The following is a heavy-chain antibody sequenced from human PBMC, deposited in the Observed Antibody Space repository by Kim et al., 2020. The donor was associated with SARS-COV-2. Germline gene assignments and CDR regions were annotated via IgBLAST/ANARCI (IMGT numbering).Heavy chain of an antibody. CDR2: ISAYNGNT. V-gene: IGHV1-18*01. CDR3: ARGHAVAGTDGGFDY. CDR1: GYTFTSYG. D-gene: IGHD6-19*01. Sequence: ASVKVSCKASGYTFTSYGISWVRQAPGQGLEWMGWISAYNGNTNYAQKLQGRVTMTTDTSTSTAYMELRSLRSDDTAVYYCARGHAVAGTDGGFDYCGQGTLVTVSS. J-gene: IGHJ4*02.